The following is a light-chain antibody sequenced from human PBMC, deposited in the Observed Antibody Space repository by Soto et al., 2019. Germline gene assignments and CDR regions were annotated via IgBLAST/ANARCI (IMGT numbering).Light chain of an antibody. J-gene: IGKJ2*01. Sequence: DIVMTQSPLSLPVTPGEPASISCRSSQSLLHSNGYNYLDWYLQKPGQSPQLLIYLGSNRASGVPDRFSGSASGTDFTLKISRVEAEDVGVYYCMQVLQSPHTFGQGTKLEIK. CDR3: MQVLQSPHT. CDR1: QSLLHSNGYNY. CDR2: LGS. V-gene: IGKV2-28*01.